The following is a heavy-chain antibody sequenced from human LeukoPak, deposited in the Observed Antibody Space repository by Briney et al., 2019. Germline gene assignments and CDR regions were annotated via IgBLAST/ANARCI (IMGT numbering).Heavy chain of an antibody. V-gene: IGHV3-20*04. CDR3: ARDISSGWYFDY. D-gene: IGHD6-19*01. Sequence: GGFLRLSCAVSGFTFDDYGMSWVRQAPGKGLEWVSGINWNGGSTGYVDSVKGRFTISRDNAKKSLHLQMNSLRAEDTALYYCARDISSGWYFDYWGQGTLVNVSS. CDR2: INWNGGST. J-gene: IGHJ4*02. CDR1: GFTFDDYG.